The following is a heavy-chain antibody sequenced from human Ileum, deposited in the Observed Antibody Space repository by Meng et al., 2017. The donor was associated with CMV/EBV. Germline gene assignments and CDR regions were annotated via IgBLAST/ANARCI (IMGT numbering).Heavy chain of an antibody. CDR1: GGSTTSSTYY. CDR2: VYYSGTT. V-gene: IGHV4-39*07. Sequence: QRQLTASGTGLVQHAETLTLTCTASGGSTTSSTYYWGWIRQAPGKGLEWIGSVYYSGTTYYNPSLKSRVNMSIDTSKNRFSLKLSSATAADTAVYYCARNVGFYSSQIAYWGQGALVTVSS. D-gene: IGHD3-3*01. J-gene: IGHJ4*02. CDR3: ARNVGFYSSQIAY.